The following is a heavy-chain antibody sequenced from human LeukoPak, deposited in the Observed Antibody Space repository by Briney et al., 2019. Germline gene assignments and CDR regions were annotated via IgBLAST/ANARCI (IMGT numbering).Heavy chain of an antibody. J-gene: IGHJ4*02. D-gene: IGHD5-24*01. Sequence: ASVKVSCKASGYTFTSYGISWVRQAPGQGLEWMGWISAYNGNTNYAQKLQGRVTMTTDTSTSTAYMELRGLRSDDTAVYYCARDGDGYNEGVHDYWGQGTLVTVSS. CDR2: ISAYNGNT. CDR3: ARDGDGYNEGVHDY. CDR1: GYTFTSYG. V-gene: IGHV1-18*01.